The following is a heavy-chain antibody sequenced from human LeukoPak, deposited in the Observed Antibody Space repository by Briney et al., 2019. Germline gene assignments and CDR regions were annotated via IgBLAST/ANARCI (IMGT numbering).Heavy chain of an antibody. V-gene: IGHV4-4*02. CDR2: IYHSGTA. CDR3: ARDYYGSGSGFDY. Sequence: PSETLSLTCAVSGGSISSSNWWSWVRQPPGKGLEWIGEIYHSGTANYNPSLKSRVTISVDKSKNQFSLKLSSVTAADTAVYYCARDYYGSGSGFDYWGQGTLVTVSS. D-gene: IGHD3-10*01. CDR1: GGSISSSNW. J-gene: IGHJ4*02.